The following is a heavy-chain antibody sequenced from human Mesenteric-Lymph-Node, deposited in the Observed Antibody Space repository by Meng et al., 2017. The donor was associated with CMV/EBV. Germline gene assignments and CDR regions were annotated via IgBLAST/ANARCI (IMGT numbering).Heavy chain of an antibody. V-gene: IGHV1-18*01. D-gene: IGHD3-16*02. CDR3: TVLGELSLYRAFDI. J-gene: IGHJ3*02. CDR1: GYTFTSYG. CDR2: ISVYNGNT. Sequence: ASVKVSCKASGYTFTSYGISWVRQAPGQGLEWMGWISVYNGNTNYAQKLQGRVTMTTDTSTSTAYMELRSLRSDDTAVYYCTVLGELSLYRAFDIWGQGTMVTVSS.